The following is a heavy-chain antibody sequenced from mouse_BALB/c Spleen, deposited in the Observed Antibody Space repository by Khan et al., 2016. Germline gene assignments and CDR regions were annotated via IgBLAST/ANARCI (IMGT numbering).Heavy chain of an antibody. CDR2: IDPANGNT. CDR3: ARRGPIYCYGSSYGC. J-gene: IGHJ2*01. D-gene: IGHD1-1*01. V-gene: IGHV14-3*02. CDR1: GFNIKDTY. Sequence: VQLQQSGAELVKPGASVKLSCTSPGFNIKDTYMHWVKQRPEQGLEWIGRIDPANGNTKYDPKFQGKATITADTSSNTAYLQLSSLTSEDTAVYYCARRGPIYCYGSSYGCWGQGTTLTVSS.